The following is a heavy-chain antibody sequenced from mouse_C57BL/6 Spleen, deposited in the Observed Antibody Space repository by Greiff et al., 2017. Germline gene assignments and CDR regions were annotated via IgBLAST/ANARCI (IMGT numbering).Heavy chain of an antibody. D-gene: IGHD4-1*01. CDR3: ARVWAPYYFDY. CDR2: IDPSDSYT. J-gene: IGHJ2*01. Sequence: VKLQQPGAELVKPGASVKLSCKASGYTFTSYWMQWVKQRPGQGLEWIGEIDPSDSYTNYNQKFKGKATLTVDTSSSTAYMQLSSLTSEDSAVYYCARVWAPYYFDYWGQGTTLTVSS. CDR1: GYTFTSYW. V-gene: IGHV1-50*01.